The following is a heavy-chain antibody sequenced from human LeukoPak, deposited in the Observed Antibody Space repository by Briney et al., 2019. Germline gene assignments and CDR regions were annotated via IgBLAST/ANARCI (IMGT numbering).Heavy chain of an antibody. CDR3: ARGAKFRSYGSGTYYTSLPFDP. V-gene: IGHV1-3*03. J-gene: IGHJ5*02. CDR2: INTGNGNT. Sequence: ASVKVSCKASGYTFTGYYIHWVRQAPGQRLEWMGWINTGNGNTKYSQEFQGRVTITRDTSASTAYMELSSLRSEDMAVYYCARGAKFRSYGSGTYYTSLPFDPWGQGTLVTVSS. CDR1: GYTFTGYY. D-gene: IGHD3-10*01.